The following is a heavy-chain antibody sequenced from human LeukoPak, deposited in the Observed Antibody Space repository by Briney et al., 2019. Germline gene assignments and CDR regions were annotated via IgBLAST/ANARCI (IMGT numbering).Heavy chain of an antibody. CDR1: GYTFTGYY. V-gene: IGHV1-2*02. Sequence: ASVKVSCKASGYTFTGYYMHWVRQAPGQGLEWMGWINPNSGGTDYAQKFQGRVTMTTDTSTSTAYMELRSLRSDDTAVYYCARDTPRKRDYYVLYAFDIWGQGTMVTVSS. CDR2: INPNSGGT. D-gene: IGHD3-10*02. CDR3: ARDTPRKRDYYVLYAFDI. J-gene: IGHJ3*02.